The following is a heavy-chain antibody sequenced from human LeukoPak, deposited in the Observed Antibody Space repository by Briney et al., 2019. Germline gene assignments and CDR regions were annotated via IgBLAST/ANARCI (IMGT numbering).Heavy chain of an antibody. J-gene: IGHJ3*02. CDR3: AKALYSSGPDAFDI. CDR1: GFTFSSYG. CDR2: IRYDGRNK. V-gene: IGHV3-30*02. D-gene: IGHD6-25*01. Sequence: GRSLRLSCAASGFTFSSYGMHWVRQAPGKGLEWVAMIRYDGRNKYYEESVKGRFTISRDNSKNTLYLQMNSLRAEDTAVYYCAKALYSSGPDAFDIWGQGTMVTVSS.